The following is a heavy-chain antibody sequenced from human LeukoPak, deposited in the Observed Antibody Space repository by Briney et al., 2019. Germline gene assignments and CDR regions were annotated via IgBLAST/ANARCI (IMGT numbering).Heavy chain of an antibody. J-gene: IGHJ5*02. D-gene: IGHD3-10*01. CDR3: ARGNYYGSGSPGWFDP. CDR1: GGSISSGDYY. Sequence: SQTLSLTCTVSGGSISSGDYYWSWIRQPPGKGLEWIGYIYYSGSTYYNPSLKSRVTISVDTSKNQFSLKLSSVTAADTAVYYCARGNYYGSGSPGWFDPWGQGTLVTVSS. CDR2: IYYSGST. V-gene: IGHV4-30-4*01.